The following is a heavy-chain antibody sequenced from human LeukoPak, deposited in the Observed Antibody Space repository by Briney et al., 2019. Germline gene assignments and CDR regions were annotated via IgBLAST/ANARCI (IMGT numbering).Heavy chain of an antibody. CDR3: ARAADYDILTGYYTDNWFDP. V-gene: IGHV4-4*02. CDR2: IYHSGST. Sequence: SGTLSLTCAVSGGSISSSNWWSWVRQPPGKGLEWIGEIYHSGSTNYNPSLKSRVTISVDKSKNQFSLKLSSVTAADTAVYYCARAADYDILTGYYTDNWFDPWGQGTLVTVSS. CDR1: GGSISSSNW. J-gene: IGHJ5*02. D-gene: IGHD3-9*01.